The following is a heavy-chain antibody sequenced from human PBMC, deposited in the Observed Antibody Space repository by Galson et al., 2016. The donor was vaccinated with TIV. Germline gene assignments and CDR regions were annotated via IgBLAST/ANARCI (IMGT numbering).Heavy chain of an antibody. CDR3: AKVGPAEGSILTFYY. V-gene: IGHV3-23*01. J-gene: IGHJ4*02. Sequence: SLRLSCAASGFAFSSFAMNWVRQAPGKGLEWVSAITGSGYSTYYPDSVKGRFTISRDNSKNMLYMQLKSLRAEDTAVYYFAKVGPAEGSILTFYYWGRGTLV. CDR2: ITGSGYST. D-gene: IGHD2-15*01. CDR1: GFAFSSFA.